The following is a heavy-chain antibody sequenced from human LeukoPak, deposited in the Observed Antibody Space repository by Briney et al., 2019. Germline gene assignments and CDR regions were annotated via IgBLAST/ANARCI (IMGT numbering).Heavy chain of an antibody. CDR3: AKDSSSGCPNWFDP. D-gene: IGHD3-22*01. V-gene: IGHV3-9*01. Sequence: PGRSLRLSCAASGFTFYDYAMHWVRQAPGKGLEWVSGISWNSGSIGYADSVKGRFTISRDNAKNSLYLQMNSLRAEDTALYYCAKDSSSGCPNWFDPWGQGTLVTVSS. CDR2: ISWNSGSI. J-gene: IGHJ5*02. CDR1: GFTFYDYA.